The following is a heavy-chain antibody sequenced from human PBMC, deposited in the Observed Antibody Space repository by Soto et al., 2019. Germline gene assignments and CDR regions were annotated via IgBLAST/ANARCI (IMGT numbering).Heavy chain of an antibody. J-gene: IGHJ3*02. CDR2: IYNSGRT. CDR1: GGYSRGGDCS. CDR3: ATFRKFFQI. V-gene: IGHV4-30-2*01. Sequence: PSQTMRLRCAVSGGYSRGGDCSRSWIRKPPGKGLEWIGFIYNSGRTYYNSSLKSRVTISVDRSKNHFFLNWTSVTAADKGVYYYATFRKFFQIWGQGTKVTVSS.